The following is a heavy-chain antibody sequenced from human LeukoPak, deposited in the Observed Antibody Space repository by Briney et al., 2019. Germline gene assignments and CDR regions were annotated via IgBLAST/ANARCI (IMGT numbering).Heavy chain of an antibody. V-gene: IGHV1-8*01. CDR1: GYTFTGYD. J-gene: IGHJ4*02. CDR2: VNPNSANT. CDR3: ARGNRYCSGGSCYEAFDY. D-gene: IGHD2-15*01. Sequence: GASVKVSCKASGYTFTGYDINWVRQATGQGLEWMGWVNPNSANTGYAQKFQGRITMTRNTSISTVYMELSSLISEDTAVYYCARGNRYCSGGSCYEAFDYWGQGTLVTVSS.